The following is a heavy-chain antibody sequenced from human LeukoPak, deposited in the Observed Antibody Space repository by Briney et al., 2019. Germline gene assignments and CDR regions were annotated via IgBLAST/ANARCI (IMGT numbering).Heavy chain of an antibody. CDR2: IIPIFGTA. CDR1: GGTFSSYA. V-gene: IGHV1-69*13. CDR3: ARVLTVTSYNWFDP. Sequence: ASVNVSCKASGGTFSSYAISWVRQAPGQGLEWMGGIIPIFGTANYAQTFQGRVTITADESTSTAYMELSSLRSEDTAVYYCARVLTVTSYNWFDPWGQGTLVTVSS. J-gene: IGHJ5*02. D-gene: IGHD4-17*01.